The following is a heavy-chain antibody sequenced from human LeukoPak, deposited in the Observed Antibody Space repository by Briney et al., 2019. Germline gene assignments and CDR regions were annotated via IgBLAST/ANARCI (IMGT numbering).Heavy chain of an antibody. D-gene: IGHD6-6*01. CDR1: GGSFSGYY. J-gene: IGHJ4*02. V-gene: IGHV4-34*01. Sequence: SETLSLTCAVYGGSFSGYYWSWIRQPPGKGLEWIGEINHSGSTNYNPSLKSRVTMSVDTSKNQFSLKLSSVTAADTAVYYCARHLGGSSSFSWGQGTLVTVSS. CDR3: ARHLGGSSSFS. CDR2: INHSGST.